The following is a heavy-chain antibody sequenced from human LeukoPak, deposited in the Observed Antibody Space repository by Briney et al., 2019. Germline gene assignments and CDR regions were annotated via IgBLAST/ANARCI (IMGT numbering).Heavy chain of an antibody. D-gene: IGHD6-13*01. Sequence: SETLSLTCTVSGDSISSSSHYWGWIRQPPGKGLEWIGSIYYSGSTYYNPSLKSRVTISVDTSKNRFSLKLSSVTAADTAIYYCARGWPSFDYWGQGTPVTVSS. CDR1: GDSISSSSHY. J-gene: IGHJ4*02. V-gene: IGHV4-39*07. CDR2: IYYSGST. CDR3: ARGWPSFDY.